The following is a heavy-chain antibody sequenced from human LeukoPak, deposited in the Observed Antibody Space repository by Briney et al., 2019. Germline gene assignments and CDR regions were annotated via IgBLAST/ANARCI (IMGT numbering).Heavy chain of an antibody. J-gene: IGHJ6*02. V-gene: IGHV4-61*02. D-gene: IGHD6-19*01. Sequence: SETLSLTCTVSGGSISSGSYYWSWIRQPAGKGLEWIGRVYTSGSTNYNPSLKSRVTISVDTSKNQFSLKLSSVTAADTAVYYCATSYSSGRTYYYYGMDVWGQGTTVNVAS. CDR2: VYTSGST. CDR1: GGSISSGSYY. CDR3: ATSYSSGRTYYYYGMDV.